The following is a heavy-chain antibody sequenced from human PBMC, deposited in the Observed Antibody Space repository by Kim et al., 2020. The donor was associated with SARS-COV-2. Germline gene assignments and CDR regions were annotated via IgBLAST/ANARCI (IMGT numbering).Heavy chain of an antibody. V-gene: IGHV3-74*01. D-gene: IGHD6-13*01. CDR2: INSDGSST. CDR3: ARYSSSSWYVSGLVPHYFAY. CDR1: GFTFSSYW. J-gene: IGHJ4*02. Sequence: GGSLRLSCAASGFTFSSYWMHWVRQAPGKGLVWVSRINSDGSSTSYADSVKGRFTISRDNAKNTLYLQMNSLRAEDTAVYYCARYSSSSWYVSGLVPHYFAYWGQGTLVTVSS.